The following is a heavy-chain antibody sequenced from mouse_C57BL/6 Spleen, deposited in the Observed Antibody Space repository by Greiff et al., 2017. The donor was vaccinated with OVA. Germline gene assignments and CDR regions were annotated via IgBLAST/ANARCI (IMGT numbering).Heavy chain of an antibody. CDR2: IYPGDGDT. J-gene: IGHJ2*01. CDR3: ARVTCPFDH. V-gene: IGHV1-82*01. Sequence: QVQLQQSGPELVKPGASVKICCKASGYAFSSSWMNWVKPRPGKGLEWIGRIYPGDGDTNYNGKFKGKATLTADKSSSTAYMQLSSLTSEDSEVYFCARVTCPFDHCCQGTTPTVSS. CDR1: GYAFSSSW. D-gene: IGHD2-1*01.